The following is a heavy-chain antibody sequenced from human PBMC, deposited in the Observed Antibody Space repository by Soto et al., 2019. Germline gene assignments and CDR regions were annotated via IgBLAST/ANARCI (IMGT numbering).Heavy chain of an antibody. CDR3: ARGWLGGSDPYFDY. CDR2: IYYSGST. J-gene: IGHJ4*02. V-gene: IGHV4-59*12. Sequence: PSETLSLTCTVSGGSIGSYYWSWIRQPPGKGLEWIGYIYYSGSTNYNPSLKSRVTISIDASKNQFSLKLSSVTAADTAVCVCARGWLGGSDPYFDYWGQGALDPVSS. D-gene: IGHD6-19*01. CDR1: GGSIGSYY.